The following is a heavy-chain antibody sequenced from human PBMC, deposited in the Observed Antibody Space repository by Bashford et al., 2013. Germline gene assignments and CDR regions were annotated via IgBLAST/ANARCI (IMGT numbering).Heavy chain of an antibody. Sequence: SETLSLTCSVSGGSISSSPYYWGWIRQPPGKGLEWVGSIYYTGSSYYNPSLESRVTISIDTSKNQFSLKLKSVTAADTAVYYCARLLSTDGPFDYWGQGTLVTVSS. J-gene: IGHJ4*02. CDR2: IYYTGSS. D-gene: IGHD2-15*01. V-gene: IGHV4-39*01. CDR1: GGSISSSPYY. CDR3: ARLLSTDGPFDY.